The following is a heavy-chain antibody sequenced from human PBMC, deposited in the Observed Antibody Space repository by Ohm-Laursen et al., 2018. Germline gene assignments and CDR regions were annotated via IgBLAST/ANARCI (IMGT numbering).Heavy chain of an antibody. CDR2: INPNNGDT. V-gene: IGHV1-2*06. J-gene: IGHJ5*01. CDR1: GYTFTGYY. CDR3: ARVSGGDFDWFDF. D-gene: IGHD4-17*01. Sequence: SVKVSCKVSGYTFTGYYLHWVRQAPGQGLEWMGRINPNNGDTNYAQKFQGRVTMTRDTSIITAYMELSRLRSDDTAVYYCARVSGGDFDWFDFWGQGTLVTVSS.